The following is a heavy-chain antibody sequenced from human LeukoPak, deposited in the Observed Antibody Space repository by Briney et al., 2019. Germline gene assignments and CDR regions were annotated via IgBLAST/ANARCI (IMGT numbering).Heavy chain of an antibody. V-gene: IGHV3-74*01. D-gene: IGHD3-3*01. Sequence: PGGSLRLSCAASGFTFSSYWMHWVRQAPGKGLLWGSRINTDGSSTSYADSVKGRFTISRDNAKNTLYLQMNSLRAEDTAVYYCATSPTYYDFWSGPPDAFDIWGQGTMVTVSS. CDR3: ATSPTYYDFWSGPPDAFDI. CDR2: INTDGSST. J-gene: IGHJ3*02. CDR1: GFTFSSYW.